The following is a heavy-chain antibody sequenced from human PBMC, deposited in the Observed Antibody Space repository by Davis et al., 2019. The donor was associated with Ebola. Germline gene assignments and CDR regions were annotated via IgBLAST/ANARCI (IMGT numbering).Heavy chain of an antibody. CDR2: INAGNGNT. D-gene: IGHD2-15*01. V-gene: IGHV1-3*01. Sequence: ASVKVSCKASGYTFTSYAMHWVRQAPGQRLEWMGWINAGNGNTKYSQKFQGRVTITRDTSASTAYMELSSLRSEDTAVYYCAREIGCSGGSCYSPYYYYYGMDVWGQGTTVTVSS. CDR3: AREIGCSGGSCYSPYYYYYGMDV. J-gene: IGHJ6*02. CDR1: GYTFTSYA.